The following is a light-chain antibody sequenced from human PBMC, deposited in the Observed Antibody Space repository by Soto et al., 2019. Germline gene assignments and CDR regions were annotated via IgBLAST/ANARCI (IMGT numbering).Light chain of an antibody. V-gene: IGKV3-15*01. J-gene: IGKJ1*01. CDR3: QQYNDWPRT. CDR2: GAS. CDR1: QSVSSD. Sequence: IVMTQSPATLSVSPGERATLSCRASQSVSSDLAWYQQKPGQAPRLLIYGASTTATGVPARFSGSGSGTEFTLTISSLQSEDFAFYYCQQYNDWPRTFGQGTKVEIK.